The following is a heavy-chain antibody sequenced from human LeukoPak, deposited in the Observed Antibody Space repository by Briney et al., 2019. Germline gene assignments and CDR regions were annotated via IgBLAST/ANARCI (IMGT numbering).Heavy chain of an antibody. V-gene: IGHV3-21*01. CDR3: ARATYSSSWRNDY. J-gene: IGHJ4*02. Sequence: GXEXXXXISSSSSYIYYADSVKGRFTISRDNAKNSLYLQMNSLRAEDTAVYYCARATYSSSWRNDYWGQGTLVTVSS. CDR2: ISSSSSYI. D-gene: IGHD6-13*01.